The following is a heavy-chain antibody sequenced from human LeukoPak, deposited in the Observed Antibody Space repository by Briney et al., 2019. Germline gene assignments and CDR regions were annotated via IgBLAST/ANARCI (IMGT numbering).Heavy chain of an antibody. CDR1: GLTFSAYW. V-gene: IGHV3-7*01. J-gene: IGHJ4*02. D-gene: IGHD6-19*01. CDR2: IKQDGSEK. Sequence: GGSLRLSCAASGLTFSAYWGNWVRQAPGKGLEWVANIKQDGSEKNYVDSVKGRFTISRENAENSLYLQMNSLRVEDTAVYYCVGGIGWLPDYWGQGTLVTVSS. CDR3: VGGIGWLPDY.